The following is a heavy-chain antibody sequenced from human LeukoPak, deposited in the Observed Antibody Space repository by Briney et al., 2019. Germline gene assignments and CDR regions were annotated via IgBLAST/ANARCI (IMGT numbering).Heavy chain of an antibody. V-gene: IGHV3-23*01. D-gene: IGHD3-10*01. J-gene: IGHJ4*02. CDR1: GFTFSSYG. CDR3: ARDPEYGSDY. Sequence: PGGTLRLSCAASGFTFSSYGMNWVRQAPGKGLEWVSAISGSGGSTYYADSVKGRFTISRDNSKNTLCLHMNSLRAEDTAVYYCARDPEYGSDYWGQGTLVTVSS. CDR2: ISGSGGST.